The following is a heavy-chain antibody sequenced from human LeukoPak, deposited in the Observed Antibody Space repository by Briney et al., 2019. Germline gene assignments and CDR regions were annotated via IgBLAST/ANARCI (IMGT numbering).Heavy chain of an antibody. D-gene: IGHD1-1*01. V-gene: IGHV3-23*01. CDR3: ATTLLRASTYMDV. CDR1: GFTFSSYV. J-gene: IGHJ6*03. CDR2: ISGSGGST. Sequence: GASLRLSCAASGFTFSSYVMSWVRQAPGKGLEWVSGISGSGGSTYYADSVKGRFTISRDNSKNTLYLQMNSLGAEDTAVYYCATTLLRASTYMDVWGKGTTVTVSS.